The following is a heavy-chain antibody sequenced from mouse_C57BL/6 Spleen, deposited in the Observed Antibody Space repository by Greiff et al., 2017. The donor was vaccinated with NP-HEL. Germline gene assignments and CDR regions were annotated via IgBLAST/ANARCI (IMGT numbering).Heavy chain of an antibody. CDR1: GFTFSSYG. Sequence: EVQVVESGGDLVKPGGSLKLSCAASGFTFSSYGMSWVRQTPDKRLEWVATISSGGSYTYSPDSVKGRFTISRDNAKNTLYLQMSSLQSEDTAMYYCARQETAQARYYFDYWGQGTTLTVSS. V-gene: IGHV5-6*01. CDR2: ISSGGSYT. CDR3: ARQETAQARYYFDY. J-gene: IGHJ2*01. D-gene: IGHD3-2*02.